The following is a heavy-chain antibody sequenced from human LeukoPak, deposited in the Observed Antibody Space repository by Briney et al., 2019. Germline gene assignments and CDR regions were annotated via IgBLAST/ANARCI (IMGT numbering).Heavy chain of an antibody. V-gene: IGHV4-34*01. CDR3: ARSRFLEWLLYRYFAFDI. CDR2: INNSGST. D-gene: IGHD3-3*01. CDR1: GGSFSGYY. J-gene: IGHJ3*02. Sequence: PSETLSLTCAVSGGSFSGYYWSWIRQPPGKGLEWIGGINNSGSTNYNPSLKSRVTISVDTSKNQFSLKLSSVTAADTAVYYCARSRFLEWLLYRYFAFDIWGQGTMVTVSS.